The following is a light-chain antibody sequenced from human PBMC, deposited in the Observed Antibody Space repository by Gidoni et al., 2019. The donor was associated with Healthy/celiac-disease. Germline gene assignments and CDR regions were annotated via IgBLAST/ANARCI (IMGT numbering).Light chain of an antibody. CDR3: KQSDSTPPT. V-gene: IGKV1-39*01. CDR2: AAS. Sequence: DIQMTQSPSSLSASVGDRVTITCRVSQSISSYLNWYQQKPGKAPKLLIYAASSLQSGVSSRFSGSGSGTDFTLNISSVQPEDVATYYCKQSDSTPPTFGGGTNLEIK. CDR1: QSISSY. J-gene: IGKJ4*01.